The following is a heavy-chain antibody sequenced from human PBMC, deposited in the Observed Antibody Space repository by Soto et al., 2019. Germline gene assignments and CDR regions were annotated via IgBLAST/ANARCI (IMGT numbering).Heavy chain of an antibody. Sequence: QVQLVQSGAEVKKPGSSVKVSCKASGGTFSSYAISWVRQAPGQGLEWMGGIIPIFGTANYAQKFQGRVTITADEYTSTAYMELSSLSSEDTAVYYCARDSGYCTNGVCSVYYYGMDVWGQGTTVTVSS. CDR2: IIPIFGTA. CDR3: ARDSGYCTNGVCSVYYYGMDV. J-gene: IGHJ6*02. CDR1: GGTFSSYA. V-gene: IGHV1-69*01. D-gene: IGHD2-8*01.